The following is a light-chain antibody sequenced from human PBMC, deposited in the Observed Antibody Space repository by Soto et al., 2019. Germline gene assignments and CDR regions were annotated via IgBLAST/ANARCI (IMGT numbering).Light chain of an antibody. CDR1: SSNIGAGYD. V-gene: IGLV1-40*01. CDR2: GNS. CDR3: QSYDSSLSGYV. Sequence: QSVLTQPPSVSGAPGQRVTISCTGSSSNIGAGYDVHWYQQLPGTAPKLLISGNSNRPSGVPDRFSGSKSGTSASLANTGLQAEDEADYSCQSYDSSLSGYVFGTGTKLTVL. J-gene: IGLJ1*01.